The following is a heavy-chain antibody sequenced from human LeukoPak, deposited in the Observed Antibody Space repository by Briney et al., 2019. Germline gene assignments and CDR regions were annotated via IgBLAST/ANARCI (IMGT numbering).Heavy chain of an antibody. Sequence: SGPALVKPTQTLTLTCTFSGFSLSATGVRVSWIRQSPGKALEWLARIDWDDDKFYSTSLKTRLTISKDTSKNQVVLTMTNVNPVDTATYYCARIGNYDTSGYPLDYWGQGTLVTVSS. CDR3: ARIGNYDTSGYPLDY. CDR2: IDWDDDK. CDR1: GFSLSATGVR. D-gene: IGHD3-22*01. J-gene: IGHJ4*02. V-gene: IGHV2-70*04.